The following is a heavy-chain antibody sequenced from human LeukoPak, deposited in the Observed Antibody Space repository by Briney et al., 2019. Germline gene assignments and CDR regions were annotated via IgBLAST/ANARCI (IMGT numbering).Heavy chain of an antibody. Sequence: SETLSLTCTVSGGSISSYYWSWIRQPPGKGLEWIGYIYTSGSTNYNPSLKSRVTISVDTSKNQFSLKLSSVAAADTAVYYCARHGGSESHHFDYWGQGTLVTVSS. V-gene: IGHV4-4*09. CDR1: GGSISSYY. CDR2: IYTSGST. J-gene: IGHJ4*02. CDR3: ARHGGSESHHFDY. D-gene: IGHD3-16*01.